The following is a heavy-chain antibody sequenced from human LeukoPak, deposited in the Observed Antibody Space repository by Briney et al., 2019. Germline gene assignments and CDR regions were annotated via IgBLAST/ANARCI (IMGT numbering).Heavy chain of an antibody. J-gene: IGHJ4*02. D-gene: IGHD3-3*01. Sequence: SETLSLTCAVYGGSFSGYYWSWIRQPPGKGLEWLGEINHSGSTNYNPSLKSRVTISVDTSKNQFSLKLSSVTAADTAVYYCARGRAYYDFRSGYYCPFDYWGQGTLVTVSS. CDR3: ARGRAYYDFRSGYYCPFDY. CDR2: INHSGST. CDR1: GGSFSGYY. V-gene: IGHV4-34*01.